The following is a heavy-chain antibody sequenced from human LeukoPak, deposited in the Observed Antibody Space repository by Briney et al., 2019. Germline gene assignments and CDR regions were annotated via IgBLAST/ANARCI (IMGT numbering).Heavy chain of an antibody. CDR1: GYTFTSYD. Sequence: ASVKVSCKASGYTFTSYDINWVRQATGQGLEWMGWMNPNSGNTGYAQKFQGRVTMTRNTSISTAYMELSSLRSEDTAVYYCARSAPPIQYGSGSYVDYWGQGTLVTVSS. CDR3: ARSAPPIQYGSGSYVDY. V-gene: IGHV1-8*01. J-gene: IGHJ4*02. CDR2: MNPNSGNT. D-gene: IGHD3-10*01.